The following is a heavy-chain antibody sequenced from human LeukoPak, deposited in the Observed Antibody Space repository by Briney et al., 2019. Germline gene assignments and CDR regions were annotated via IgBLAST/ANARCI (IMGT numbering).Heavy chain of an antibody. J-gene: IGHJ4*02. Sequence: GGSLRLSCTASGFTFTNYWMHWVRQPPGKGLVWVSRVEHDGSRTAYADSVTGRCTISIDNARNMVYLQMNSLRAEDTAVYYCATDLGWGQGTLVTVSS. CDR2: VEHDGSRT. D-gene: IGHD4-17*01. CDR3: ATDLG. V-gene: IGHV3-74*01. CDR1: GFTFTNYW.